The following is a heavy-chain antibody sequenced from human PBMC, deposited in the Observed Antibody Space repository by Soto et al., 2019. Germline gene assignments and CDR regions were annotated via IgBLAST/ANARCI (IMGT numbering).Heavy chain of an antibody. CDR2: INHTGST. J-gene: IGHJ6*02. V-gene: IGHV4-34*01. D-gene: IGHD3-10*01. CDR1: GESFSGYY. CDR3: ARGITMIRGVPMYDMDV. Sequence: QVQLQQWGAGLLKPSETLSLTCAVYGESFSGYYWSWIRQPPGKGLEWIGEINHTGSTNYNPSLKSRVPISLDTSKNQFSLKLSSVTAADTAVYYCARGITMIRGVPMYDMDVWGQGTTVTVSS.